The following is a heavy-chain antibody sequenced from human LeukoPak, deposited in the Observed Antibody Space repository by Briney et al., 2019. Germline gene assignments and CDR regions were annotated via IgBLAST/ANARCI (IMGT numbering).Heavy chain of an antibody. CDR2: ISDSDTM. CDR3: ARDLIVGTTIRYYFDY. CDR1: GFTFRSHW. V-gene: IGHV3-48*01. J-gene: IGHJ4*02. D-gene: IGHD1-26*01. Sequence: PGGSLRLSCAASGFTFRSHWMNWVRQAPGKGLEWVSYISDSDTMYYADSVKGRFTISRDNAKNSLYLQMNSLRAEDTAVYYCARDLIVGTTIRYYFDYWGQGTLVTVSS.